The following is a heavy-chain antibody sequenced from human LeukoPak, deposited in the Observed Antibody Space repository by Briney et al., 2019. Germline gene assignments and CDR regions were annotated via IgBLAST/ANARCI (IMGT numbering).Heavy chain of an antibody. CDR1: GFTFSSFA. J-gene: IGHJ2*01. D-gene: IGHD6-19*01. CDR2: IWYDGSNK. Sequence: GGSLRLSCAASGFTFSSFAMSWVRQAPGKGLEWVAVIWYDGSNKYYADSVKGRFTISRDNSKNTLYLQMNSLRAEDTAVYYCARDTYSSGWYGLGYFDLWGRGTLVTVSS. CDR3: ARDTYSSGWYGLGYFDL. V-gene: IGHV3-33*08.